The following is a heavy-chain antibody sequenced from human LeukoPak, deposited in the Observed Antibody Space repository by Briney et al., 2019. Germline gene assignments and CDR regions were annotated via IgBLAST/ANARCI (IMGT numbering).Heavy chain of an antibody. V-gene: IGHV7-4-1*02. Sequence: GASVKVSCKASGYTFTSYAMNWVRQAPGQGLEWMGWINTNTGNPTYAQGFTGRFVFSLDTSVSTAYLQISSLKAEDTAVYYCARETSRLLWFGELLYPHEIYYYMDVWGKGTTVTASS. CDR3: ARETSRLLWFGELLYPHEIYYYMDV. J-gene: IGHJ6*03. CDR2: INTNTGNP. CDR1: GYTFTSYA. D-gene: IGHD3-10*01.